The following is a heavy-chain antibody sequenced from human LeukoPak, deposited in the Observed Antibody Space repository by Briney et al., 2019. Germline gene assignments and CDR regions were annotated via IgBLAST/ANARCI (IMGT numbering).Heavy chain of an antibody. CDR1: GYTFTGYY. V-gene: IGHV1-2*02. J-gene: IGHJ4*02. CDR3: ARDTIEHNYGGPLLYFDY. Sequence: ASVKVSCKASGYTFTGYYMHWVRQAPGQGLEWMGWINPNSGGTNYAQKFQGRFTMTRDTSISTAYMELSRLRSDDTAVYYCARDTIEHNYGGPLLYFDYWGQGTLVTVTS. D-gene: IGHD4-23*01. CDR2: INPNSGGT.